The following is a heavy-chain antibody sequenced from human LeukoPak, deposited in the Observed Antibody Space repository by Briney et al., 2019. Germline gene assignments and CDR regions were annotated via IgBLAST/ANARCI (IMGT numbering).Heavy chain of an antibody. CDR1: GYTFTGYY. J-gene: IGHJ4*02. D-gene: IGHD6-19*01. Sequence: ASVKVSCKASGYTFTGYYMHWVRQAPGQGLEWMGWINPNSGGTNYAQKFQGRVTMTRDTSISTAYMELSRLSSDDTAVYYCARDLGTVAGTDFDYWGQGPLVTVSS. CDR3: ARDLGTVAGTDFDY. CDR2: INPNSGGT. V-gene: IGHV1-2*02.